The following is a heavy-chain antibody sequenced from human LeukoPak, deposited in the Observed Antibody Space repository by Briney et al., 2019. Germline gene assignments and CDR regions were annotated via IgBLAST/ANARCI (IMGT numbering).Heavy chain of an antibody. CDR3: ARIVVVTTLSDYYFDY. CDR1: GGSISSSSYY. D-gene: IGHD3-22*01. V-gene: IGHV4-39*01. Sequence: PSETLSLTCTVSGGSISSSSYYWGWIRQPPGEGLEWIGSIYYSGSTYYNPSLKSRVTISVDTSKNQFSLKLSSMTAADTAVYYCARIVVVTTLSDYYFDYWGQGTLVTVSS. CDR2: IYYSGST. J-gene: IGHJ4*02.